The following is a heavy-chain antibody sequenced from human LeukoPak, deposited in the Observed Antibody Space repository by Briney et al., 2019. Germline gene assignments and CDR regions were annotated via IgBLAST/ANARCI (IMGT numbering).Heavy chain of an antibody. Sequence: SETLSLACAVYGGSFSGYYWSWIRQPPGKGLEWIGEINHSGSTNYNPSLKSRVTISVDTSKNQFSLKLSSVTAADTAVYYCARALGNYFDYWGQGTLVTVSS. CDR1: GGSFSGYY. J-gene: IGHJ4*02. CDR3: ARALGNYFDY. CDR2: INHSGST. V-gene: IGHV4-34*01.